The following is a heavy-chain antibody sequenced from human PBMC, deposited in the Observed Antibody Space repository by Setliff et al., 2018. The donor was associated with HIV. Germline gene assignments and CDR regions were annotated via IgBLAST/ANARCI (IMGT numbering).Heavy chain of an antibody. CDR2: INQSGRN. V-gene: IGHV4-34*01. D-gene: IGHD2-8*02. Sequence: PSETLSLACAVYGGSLGDKYWSWIRQSPGKGLEWIGEINQSGRNKYSPSLRRRVSLSVETSKTQFSPKLSSVTAADTAVYSFARVSSTYWYSIFRNYYYHMDVCGKGTTVTVSS. CDR1: GGSLGDKY. CDR3: ARVSSTYWYSIFRNYYYHMDV. J-gene: IGHJ6*03.